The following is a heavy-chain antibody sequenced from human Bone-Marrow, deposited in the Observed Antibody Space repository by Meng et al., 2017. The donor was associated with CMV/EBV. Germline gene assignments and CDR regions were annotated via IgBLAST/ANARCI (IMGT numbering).Heavy chain of an antibody. CDR3: ARDGDNYDILTGYMDY. J-gene: IGHJ4*02. D-gene: IGHD3-9*01. Sequence: ASVKVSCKASGYTFTSYGIRWVRQAPGQGLEWMGWISAYNGNTNYAQKLQGRVTMTTDTSTSTAYMELRSLRSDDTAVYYCARDGDNYDILTGYMDYWGQGTLVTVSS. CDR1: GYTFTSYG. CDR2: ISAYNGNT. V-gene: IGHV1-18*01.